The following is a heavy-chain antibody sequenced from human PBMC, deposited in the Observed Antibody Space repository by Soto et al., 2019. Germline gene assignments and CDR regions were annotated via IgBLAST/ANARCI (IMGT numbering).Heavy chain of an antibody. CDR2: ISSTSVTI. D-gene: IGHD3-10*01. Sequence: GGSLRLSCAASGFTFSSYSMNWIRQAPGKGLEWVSYISSTSVTINYADSVKGRFVISRDNGKNSLYLQMNSLRRGDTAVYYCTREDFYGSGSPPNPVPNWGHGTLVTVSS. J-gene: IGHJ4*01. CDR3: TREDFYGSGSPPNPVPN. V-gene: IGHV3-48*04. CDR1: GFTFSSYS.